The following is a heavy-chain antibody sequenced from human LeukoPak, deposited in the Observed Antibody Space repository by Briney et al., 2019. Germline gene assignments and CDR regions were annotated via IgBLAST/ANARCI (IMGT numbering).Heavy chain of an antibody. CDR1: GFTFSDYY. CDR2: ISGSGGNT. D-gene: IGHD4/OR15-4a*01. Sequence: PGGSLRHSCAASGFTFSDYYMSWIRQAPGKGLEWVSAISGSGGNTYYADSVKGRFTISRDNSKNTLYLQMNSLRAEDTAVYYCARDRGLNYWGQGTLVTVSS. J-gene: IGHJ4*02. V-gene: IGHV3-23*01. CDR3: ARDRGLNY.